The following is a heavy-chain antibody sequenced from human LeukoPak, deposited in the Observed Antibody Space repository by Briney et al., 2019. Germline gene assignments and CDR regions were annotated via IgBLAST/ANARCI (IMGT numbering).Heavy chain of an antibody. Sequence: GASVKVSCKASGYTFTGYYMHWVRQAPGKGLEWMGGFDPEDGETIYAQKFQGRVTMTEDTSTDTAYMELSSLRSEDTAVYYCASYDSSGMNAFDIWGQGTMVTVSS. V-gene: IGHV1-24*01. CDR2: FDPEDGET. CDR1: GYTFTGYY. CDR3: ASYDSSGMNAFDI. J-gene: IGHJ3*02. D-gene: IGHD3-22*01.